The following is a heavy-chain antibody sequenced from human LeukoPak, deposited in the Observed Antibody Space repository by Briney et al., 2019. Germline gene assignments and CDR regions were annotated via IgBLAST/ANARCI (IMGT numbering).Heavy chain of an antibody. CDR2: ISSSGSTI. V-gene: IGHV3-11*01. CDR3: ARDLYYDSSGYYYY. Sequence: GGSLRLSCAASGFTSSDYYMSWIRQAPGKGLEWVSYISSSGSTIYYADSVKGRFTISRDNAKNSLFLQMNSLRAEDTAVYYCARDLYYDSSGYYYYWGQGTLVTVSS. D-gene: IGHD3-22*01. J-gene: IGHJ4*02. CDR1: GFTSSDYY.